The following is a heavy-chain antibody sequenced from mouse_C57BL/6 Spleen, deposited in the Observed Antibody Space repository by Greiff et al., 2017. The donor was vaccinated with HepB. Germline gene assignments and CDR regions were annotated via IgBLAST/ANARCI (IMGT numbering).Heavy chain of an antibody. Sequence: QVQLQQSGAELVRPGASVTLSCKASGYTFTDYEMHWVKQTPVHGLEWIGAIDPETGGTAYNQKFKDKATLTVDKSSSTAYMQLSSLTSEDSAVYYCARGPYFDVWGTGTTVTVSS. CDR1: GYTFTDYE. CDR3: ARGPYFDV. J-gene: IGHJ1*03. V-gene: IGHV1-15*01. CDR2: IDPETGGT.